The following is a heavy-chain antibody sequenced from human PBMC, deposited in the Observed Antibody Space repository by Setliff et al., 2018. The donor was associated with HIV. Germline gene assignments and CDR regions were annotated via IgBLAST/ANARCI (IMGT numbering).Heavy chain of an antibody. J-gene: IGHJ4*02. CDR1: GDSMSSGDHS. CDR2: IYPSGRT. D-gene: IGHD3-10*01. Sequence: SETLSLTCAVSGDSMSSGDHSWNWIRQSPGKGLEWIGYIYPSGRTYYNPSLKNRVTMSIDRSKKQFSLNLSSVTAADTALYFCVREGAGSGSYYLDFWGQGILVTVS. V-gene: IGHV4-30-2*06. CDR3: VREGAGSGSYYLDF.